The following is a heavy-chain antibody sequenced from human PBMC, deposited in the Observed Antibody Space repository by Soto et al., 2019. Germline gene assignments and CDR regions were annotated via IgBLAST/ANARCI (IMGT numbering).Heavy chain of an antibody. J-gene: IGHJ6*02. CDR1: GFSFNSYG. D-gene: IGHD3-10*02. V-gene: IGHV3-30*19. CDR3: ARGIVRGVIYYGLDV. CDR2: VTYDTRSK. Sequence: PVGPLRLSCVASGFSFNSYGMHWCAQAPGEALEWVAVVTYDTRSKYSADPVKGPFTTSRTNSKTTLYLQRKTRRPRTTPVYYFARGIVRGVIYYGLDVWGQGTTVTVSS.